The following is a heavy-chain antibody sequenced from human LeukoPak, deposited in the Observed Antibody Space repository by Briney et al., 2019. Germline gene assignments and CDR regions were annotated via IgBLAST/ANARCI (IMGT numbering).Heavy chain of an antibody. D-gene: IGHD2-15*01. CDR1: GLTFGSYA. Sequence: GGSLRLSCEASGLTFGSYAMSWVRQAPGKGLVWVSLINGSGGNTYYISSVKGRFTISRDNSKNTLYPQMNSLRAEDTAVYYCARSPAEYCSGGSCYGMDVWGQGNTVSVSS. V-gene: IGHV3-23*01. J-gene: IGHJ6*02. CDR2: INGSGGNT. CDR3: ARSPAEYCSGGSCYGMDV.